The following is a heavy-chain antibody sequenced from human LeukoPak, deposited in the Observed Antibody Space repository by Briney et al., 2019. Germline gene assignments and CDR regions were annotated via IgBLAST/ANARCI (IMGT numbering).Heavy chain of an antibody. V-gene: IGHV1-24*01. CDR2: FDPEDGET. CDR1: GASLSETS. Sequence: AASVKVSCKVSGASLSETSMHWVRQAPGKGLEWMGGFDPEDGETIYAQKFQGRVTMTEDTSTDTAYMELSSLRSEDTAVYYCARGESRDFWSGYFFDYWGQGTLVTVSS. J-gene: IGHJ4*02. D-gene: IGHD3-3*01. CDR3: ARGESRDFWSGYFFDY.